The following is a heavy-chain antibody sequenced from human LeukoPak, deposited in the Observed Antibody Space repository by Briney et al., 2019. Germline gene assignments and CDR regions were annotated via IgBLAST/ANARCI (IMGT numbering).Heavy chain of an antibody. Sequence: SQTLSLTCTVSGDSISDGDYYWSWIRQPPGKGLEWLGYIYYSGGTYYNPSLKSRLTISVDASRNQFSLKLSSVTAADTAVYYCARAWTSAGRFDFWGQGTLVPVSS. J-gene: IGHJ4*02. D-gene: IGHD6-13*01. CDR3: ARAWTSAGRFDF. V-gene: IGHV4-30-4*01. CDR2: IYYSGGT. CDR1: GDSISDGDYY.